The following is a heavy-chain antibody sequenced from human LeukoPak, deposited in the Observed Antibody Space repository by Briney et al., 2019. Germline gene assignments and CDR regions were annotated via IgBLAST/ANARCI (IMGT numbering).Heavy chain of an antibody. J-gene: IGHJ1*01. CDR2: ISSSSYI. CDR1: GFTFSSYT. V-gene: IGHV3-21*01. Sequence: AGGSLRLSCAASGFTFSSYTMNWVRQAPGKGLEWISSISSSSYIYYADSVKGRFTISRDNAQNSMYLQMNSLRVEDTAVYYCTSWGDTTAEYFQRWGQGTLVTVSS. D-gene: IGHD2-21*02. CDR3: TSWGDTTAEYFQR.